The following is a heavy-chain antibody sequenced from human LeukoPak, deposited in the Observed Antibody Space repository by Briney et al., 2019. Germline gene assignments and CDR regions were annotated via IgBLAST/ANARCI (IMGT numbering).Heavy chain of an antibody. J-gene: IGHJ5*02. CDR3: AREYYYDSSGYYSPWFDP. Sequence: ASVKVSCKASGYTFTVYYMHWVRQAPGQGLEWMGWINPNSGGTNYAQKFQGRVTMTRDTSISTAYMELSRLRSDDTAVYYCAREYYYDSSGYYSPWFDPWGQGTLVTVSS. CDR2: INPNSGGT. CDR1: GYTFTVYY. V-gene: IGHV1-2*02. D-gene: IGHD3-22*01.